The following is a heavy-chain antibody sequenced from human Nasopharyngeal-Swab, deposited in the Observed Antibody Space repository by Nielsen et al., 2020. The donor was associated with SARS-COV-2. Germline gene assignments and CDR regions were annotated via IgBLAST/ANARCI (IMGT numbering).Heavy chain of an antibody. V-gene: IGHV1-69*13. CDR3: ARDRYDILTGYYPPPYYGMDV. J-gene: IGHJ6*02. Sequence: SVKVSCKASGGTFSSYAISWVRQAPGQGLEWMGGIIPIFGTANYAQKFQGRVTITADESTSIAYMELSSLRSEDTAVYYCARDRYDILTGYYPPPYYGMDVWGQGTTVTVSS. CDR1: GGTFSSYA. D-gene: IGHD3-9*01. CDR2: IIPIFGTA.